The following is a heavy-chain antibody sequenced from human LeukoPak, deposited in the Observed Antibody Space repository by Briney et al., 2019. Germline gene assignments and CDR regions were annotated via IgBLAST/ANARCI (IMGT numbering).Heavy chain of an antibody. CDR3: ARSLRGVRGVIIPPFDY. CDR1: GFTFSDYY. CDR2: ISSSGSTI. V-gene: IGHV3-11*01. Sequence: GGSLRLSCAASGFTFSDYYMSWIRQAPGKGLEWVSYISSSGSTIYYADSVKGRFAISRDNAKNSLYLQMNSLRAEDTAVYYCARSLRGVRGVIIPPFDYWGQGTLVTVSS. J-gene: IGHJ4*02. D-gene: IGHD3-10*01.